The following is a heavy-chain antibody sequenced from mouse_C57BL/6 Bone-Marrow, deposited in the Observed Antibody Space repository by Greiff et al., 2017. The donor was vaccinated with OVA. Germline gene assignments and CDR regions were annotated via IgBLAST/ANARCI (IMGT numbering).Heavy chain of an antibody. CDR2: ISYDGSN. CDR3: AREGTAQVFAY. Sequence: EVQRVESGPGLVKPSQSLSLTCSVTGYSITSGYYWNWIRQFPGNKLEWMGYISYDGSNNYNPSLKNRISITRDTSKNQFFLKLNSVTTEDTATYYCAREGTAQVFAYWGQGTLVTVSA. J-gene: IGHJ3*01. D-gene: IGHD3-2*02. CDR1: GYSITSGYY. V-gene: IGHV3-6*01.